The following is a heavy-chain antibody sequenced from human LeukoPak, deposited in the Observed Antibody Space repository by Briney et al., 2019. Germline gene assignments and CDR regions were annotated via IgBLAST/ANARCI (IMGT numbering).Heavy chain of an antibody. CDR2: INPNSGGT. CDR3: ARDPEYSSSSMVDY. V-gene: IGHV1-2*02. Sequence: EASVTVSCTASGYTFTGYYMHWVRQAPGQGLEWMGWINPNSGGTNYAQKFQGRVTMTRDTSISTAYMELSRLRSDDTAVYYCARDPEYSSSSMVDYWGQGTLVTVSS. CDR1: GYTFTGYY. D-gene: IGHD6-6*01. J-gene: IGHJ4*02.